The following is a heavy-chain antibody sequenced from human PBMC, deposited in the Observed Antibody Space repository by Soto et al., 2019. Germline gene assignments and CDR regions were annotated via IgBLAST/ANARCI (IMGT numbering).Heavy chain of an antibody. CDR3: AKGAAYCSGGSCLDRSFDY. J-gene: IGHJ4*02. CDR1: GFIFSTYG. D-gene: IGHD2-15*01. CDR2: ISFDGSNK. V-gene: IGHV3-30*18. Sequence: TGGSLRLSCAASGFIFSTYGMHWVRQAPGKGLDWVSVISFDGSNKYYVDSVKGRFTISRDNSKSTLYLQMNSLRAEDTAVYYCAKGAAYCSGGSCLDRSFDYWGQGTLVTV.